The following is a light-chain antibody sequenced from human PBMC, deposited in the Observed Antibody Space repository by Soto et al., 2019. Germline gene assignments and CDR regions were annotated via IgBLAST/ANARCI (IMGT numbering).Light chain of an antibody. CDR2: DVV. CDR3: FSYAGGTTFV. Sequence: QSVLTQPPSASGSPGQSVTISCTGTNRDVGTHNYVSWYQQCPGKAPKLLIYDVVKRPSGIPHRFSGSKSGNTASLTVSGLQADDEADYYCFSYAGGTTFVFGTGTKVTVL. J-gene: IGLJ1*01. CDR1: NRDVGTHNY. V-gene: IGLV2-8*01.